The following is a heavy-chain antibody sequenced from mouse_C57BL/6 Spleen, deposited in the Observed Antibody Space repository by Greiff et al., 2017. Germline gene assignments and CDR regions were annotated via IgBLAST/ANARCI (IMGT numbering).Heavy chain of an antibody. CDR3: ARYGDYYGSRGLAD. D-gene: IGHD1-1*01. V-gene: IGHV7-3*01. Sequence: EVQLVESGGGLVQPGGSLSLSCAASGFTFTDYYMSWVRQPPGKALEWLGFIRNKANGYTTEYSASVKGRFTISRDNSQSILYLQMNALRAEASATYYCARYGDYYGSRGLADWGQGTLVTVAA. CDR2: IRNKANGYTT. J-gene: IGHJ3*01. CDR1: GFTFTDYY.